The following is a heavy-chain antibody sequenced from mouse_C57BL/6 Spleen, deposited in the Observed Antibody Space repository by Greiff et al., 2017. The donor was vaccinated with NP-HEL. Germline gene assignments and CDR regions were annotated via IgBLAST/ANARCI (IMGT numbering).Heavy chain of an antibody. CDR1: GYTFTSYW. CDR3: AKAIGSDWFAY. CDR2: IDPSDSET. V-gene: IGHV1-52*01. Sequence: QVQLQQPGAELVRPGSSVKLSCKASGYTFTSYWMHWVKQRPIQGLEWIGNIDPSDSETHYNQKFKDKATLTVDKSSSTAYMQLSSLTSEDSAVYYCAKAIGSDWFAYWGQGTLVTVSA. J-gene: IGHJ3*01. D-gene: IGHD6-1*01.